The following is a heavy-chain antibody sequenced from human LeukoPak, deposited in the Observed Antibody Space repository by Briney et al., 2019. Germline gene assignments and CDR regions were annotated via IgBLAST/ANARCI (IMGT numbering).Heavy chain of an antibody. V-gene: IGHV4-39*07. CDR3: ARDLLYCSGGSCYGPGFDY. D-gene: IGHD2-15*01. Sequence: SETLSLTWTVSGGSISSGSYYWSWIRHPPGKGLEWVGEINHSGSTNYNPSLKSRVTISVDTSKNQFSLKLSSVTAADTAVYYCARDLLYCSGGSCYGPGFDYWGQGTLVTVSS. CDR2: INHSGST. CDR1: GGSISSGSYY. J-gene: IGHJ4*02.